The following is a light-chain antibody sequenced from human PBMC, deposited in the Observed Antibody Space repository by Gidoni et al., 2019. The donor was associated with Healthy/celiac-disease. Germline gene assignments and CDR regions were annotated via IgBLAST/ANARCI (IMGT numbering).Light chain of an antibody. J-gene: IGKJ1*01. CDR3: QQYNNWPPT. Sequence: EIVMTQSPATLSVSPGERATLSCRASQSVSSNLALYQQKPGQAPRLLIYGASTRATGIPARFSGSWSGTEFTLTISSLQSEDFAVYYCQQYNNWPPTFGQGTKVEIK. CDR2: GAS. CDR1: QSVSSN. V-gene: IGKV3-15*01.